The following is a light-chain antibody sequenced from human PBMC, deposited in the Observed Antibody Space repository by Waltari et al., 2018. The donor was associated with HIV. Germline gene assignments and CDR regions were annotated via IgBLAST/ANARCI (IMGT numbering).Light chain of an antibody. V-gene: IGLV3-1*01. CDR2: EDV. J-gene: IGLJ2*01. CDR1: KLGDKY. Sequence: SYELTQPPSVSVSPGQTAIITCSGDKLGDKYASGYQQRPGQSPVLVIYEDVKRPSGIPERFSGSNSGNTATLTISGTQAMDESDYYCQAWDSHNVIFGGGTKLTVL. CDR3: QAWDSHNVI.